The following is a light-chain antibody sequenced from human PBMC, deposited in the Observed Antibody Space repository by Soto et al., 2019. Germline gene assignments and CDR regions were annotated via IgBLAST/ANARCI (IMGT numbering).Light chain of an antibody. J-gene: IGKJ1*01. CDR1: QSVSSSY. CDR3: QQYGTSQP. CDR2: GAS. V-gene: IGKV3-20*01. Sequence: EIVLTQSPGTLSLSPGDRATLSCRASQSVSSSYLAWYQQKPGQAPRLLIYGASSRATGMPDRFSGSGSGTHFALTISRLEPGDFAVYYCQQYGTSQPFGQGTKVEIK.